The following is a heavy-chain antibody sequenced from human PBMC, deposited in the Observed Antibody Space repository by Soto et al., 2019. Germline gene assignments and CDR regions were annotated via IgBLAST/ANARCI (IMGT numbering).Heavy chain of an antibody. J-gene: IGHJ5*01. V-gene: IGHV3-53*01. CDR2: IYSGGST. Sequence: LRLSCAASGFTVSSNYMSWVRQAPGKGLEWVSVIYSGGSTYYADSVKGRFTISRDNSKNTLYLQMNSLRAEDTAVYYCARDLLGYPKNRFDSWGQGTLVTVSS. CDR3: ARDLLGYPKNRFDS. CDR1: GFTVSSNY. D-gene: IGHD3-16*02.